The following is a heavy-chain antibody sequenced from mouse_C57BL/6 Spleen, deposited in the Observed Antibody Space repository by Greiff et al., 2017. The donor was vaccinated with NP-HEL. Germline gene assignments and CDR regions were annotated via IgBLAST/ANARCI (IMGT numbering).Heavy chain of an antibody. Sequence: QVQLQQSGPELVKPGASVKISCKASGYAFSSSWMNWVKQRPGKGLEWIGRIYPGDGDTNYTGKFKGKATLTADNSSRTAYMQRSSLTSEDAAVYCGARGNGNWYFDVWGTGTTVTVSS. J-gene: IGHJ1*03. CDR2: IYPGDGDT. V-gene: IGHV1-82*01. CDR1: GYAFSSSW. D-gene: IGHD2-1*01. CDR3: ARGNGNWYFDV.